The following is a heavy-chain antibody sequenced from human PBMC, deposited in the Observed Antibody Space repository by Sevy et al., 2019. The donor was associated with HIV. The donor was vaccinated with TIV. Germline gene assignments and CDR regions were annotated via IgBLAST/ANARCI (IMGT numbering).Heavy chain of an antibody. Sequence: SENLSLTCNVSGDSMNTYYYSWIRQPPGEGLEWIGFMSYSGFTNSKPSLKSRVTLSIDTSKNQFSLKLTSVTAADTAIYYCASDQGAGYFDHWGQGTLVTVSS. CDR3: ASDQGAGYFDH. CDR2: MSYSGFT. V-gene: IGHV4-59*13. J-gene: IGHJ4*02. CDR1: GDSMNTYY.